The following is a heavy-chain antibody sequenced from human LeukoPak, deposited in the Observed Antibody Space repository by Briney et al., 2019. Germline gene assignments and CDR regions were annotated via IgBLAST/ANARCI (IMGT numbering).Heavy chain of an antibody. CDR1: GYTFTGYY. Sequence: ASVKVSCKASGYTFTGYYMHWVRQAPGQGLGWMGWINPNSGGTNYAQKFQGRVTMTRDTSISTAYMELSRLRSDDTAVYYCARDRARGYSGYQKYYGMDVWGQGTTVTVSS. V-gene: IGHV1-2*02. J-gene: IGHJ6*02. CDR2: INPNSGGT. CDR3: ARDRARGYSGYQKYYGMDV. D-gene: IGHD5-12*01.